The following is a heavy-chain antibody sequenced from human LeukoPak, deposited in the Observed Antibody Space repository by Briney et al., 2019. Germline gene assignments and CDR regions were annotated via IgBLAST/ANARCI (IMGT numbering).Heavy chain of an antibody. D-gene: IGHD6-6*01. CDR1: GGSFSGYY. V-gene: IGHV4-34*01. CDR2: INHSGST. J-gene: IGHJ4*02. CDR3: ARLRKGSSLDY. Sequence: SETLSLTCAVYGGSFSGYYWSWIRQPPGKGLEWIGEINHSGSTNYNPSLKSRVTISVDTSKNQFSLKLSSVTAADTAVYYCARLRKGSSLDYWGQGTLVTVSS.